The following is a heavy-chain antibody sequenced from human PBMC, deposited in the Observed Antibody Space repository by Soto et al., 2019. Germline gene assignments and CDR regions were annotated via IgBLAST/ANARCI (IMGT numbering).Heavy chain of an antibody. V-gene: IGHV3-9*01. CDR2: ISWDSGTI. J-gene: IGHJ5*02. CDR1: GFTFDNCG. Sequence: GGSLRLSCAASGFTFDNCGMHWVRQAPGKGLEWVSGISWDSGTIGYADSVKGRFTISRDDAKNSLYLQMNSLRREDTALYYCVQGRYPTLATPLDHWGQGTLVNVSS. CDR3: VQGRYPTLATPLDH. D-gene: IGHD1-1*01.